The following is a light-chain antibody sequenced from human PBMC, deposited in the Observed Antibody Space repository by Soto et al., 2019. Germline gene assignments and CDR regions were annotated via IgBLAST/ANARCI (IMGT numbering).Light chain of an antibody. J-gene: IGKJ1*01. Sequence: DSQMTQSPSTLSASVGDRVTITCRASQSISSWLAWYQQKPGKAPKLLIYDASSLESGVPSRFSGSGSGTEFTLTISSLQPDDFATYYCQQYNSYSRTFGQGTKV. V-gene: IGKV1-5*01. CDR2: DAS. CDR3: QQYNSYSRT. CDR1: QSISSW.